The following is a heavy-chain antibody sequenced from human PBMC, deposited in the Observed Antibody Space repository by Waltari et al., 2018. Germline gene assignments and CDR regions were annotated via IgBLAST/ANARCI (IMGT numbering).Heavy chain of an antibody. CDR3: AKAGGPLTGTQDGPDY. CDR2: IWYDGSKK. CDR1: GFTFSSYG. J-gene: IGHJ4*02. V-gene: IGHV3-30*18. D-gene: IGHD7-27*01. Sequence: VQLVESGGGVVQPGRSLRLSCAASGFTFSSYGMHWVRQAPGKGLEWVAVIWYDGSKKYYADSVKGRFTISRDNSKNTLYLQMNSLRAEDTAMYYCAKAGGPLTGTQDGPDYWGQGTLVTVSS.